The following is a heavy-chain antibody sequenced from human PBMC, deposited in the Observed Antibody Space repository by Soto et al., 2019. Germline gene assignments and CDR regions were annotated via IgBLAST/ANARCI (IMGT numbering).Heavy chain of an antibody. Sequence: QEHLVESGGGVVQPGRSLRLSCAASGSIFSGYGMHWVRQAPGKGLEWVAVIWYDGSNKYYADSVKGRFTISRDNSKNMLYLQMDSLRAEDTAVYYCARDGTGGTPFRGFCDYWGQGTLVTVSP. D-gene: IGHD2-8*02. CDR3: ARDGTGGTPFRGFCDY. CDR2: IWYDGSNK. J-gene: IGHJ4*02. V-gene: IGHV3-33*01. CDR1: GSIFSGYG.